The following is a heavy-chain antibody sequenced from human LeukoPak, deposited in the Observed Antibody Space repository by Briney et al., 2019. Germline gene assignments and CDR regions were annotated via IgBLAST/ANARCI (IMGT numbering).Heavy chain of an antibody. Sequence: ASVNVSCKSSGYTFTSYGISGVRQAPGQGREGMGWISAYNGNTNYAQKLQGRITMTTDTSTSTPYMELRSLRSADPAVYSCATDSAWSGYYYYYYGMDVWGQGTTVTVSS. CDR1: GYTFTSYG. CDR2: ISAYNGNT. J-gene: IGHJ6*02. V-gene: IGHV1-18*01. CDR3: ATDSAWSGYYYYYYGMDV. D-gene: IGHD3-3*01.